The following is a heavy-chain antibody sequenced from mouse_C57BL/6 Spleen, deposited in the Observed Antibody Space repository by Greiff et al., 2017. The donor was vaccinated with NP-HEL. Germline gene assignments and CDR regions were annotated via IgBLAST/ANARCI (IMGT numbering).Heavy chain of an antibody. D-gene: IGHD4-1*01. CDR3: TRRRLTGTDWFAY. V-gene: IGHV1-15*01. J-gene: IGHJ3*01. Sequence: QVQLQQSGAELVRPGASVTLSCKASGYTFTDYEMHWVKQTPVHGLEWIGAIDPETGGTAYNQKFKGKAILTADKSSSTAYMELRSLTSEDSAVYYCTRRRLTGTDWFAYWGQGTLVTVSA. CDR1: GYTFTDYE. CDR2: IDPETGGT.